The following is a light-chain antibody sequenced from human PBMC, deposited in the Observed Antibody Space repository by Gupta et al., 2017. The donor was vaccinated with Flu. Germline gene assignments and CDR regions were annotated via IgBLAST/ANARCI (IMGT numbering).Light chain of an antibody. J-gene: IGLJ1*01. CDR3: QVWGGSSAHPFV. CDR2: DGS. V-gene: IGLV3-21*03. Sequence: KTATIPCAGNNIGPKSVHWYQQKPSQAPVLVVYDGSDRPSGIPERFSGSISGNTATLTISRVEAGDEADYYCQVWGGSSAHPFVFGTGTKVTVL. CDR1: NIGPKS.